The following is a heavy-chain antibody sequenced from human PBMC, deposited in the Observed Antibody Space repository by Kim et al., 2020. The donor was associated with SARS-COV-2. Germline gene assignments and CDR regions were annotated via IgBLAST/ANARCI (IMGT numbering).Heavy chain of an antibody. Sequence: GGSLRLSCAASEFTFTGYWMHWVRQAPGKGLVWVSRIDADGSVTNYADSVKGRFTISRDNAKNTLYLQMNSLRDADTAVYYCARALGYCSTSSCYMVGGYWGQGTLVTVSS. J-gene: IGHJ4*02. CDR2: IDADGSVT. CDR1: EFTFTGYW. V-gene: IGHV3-74*01. D-gene: IGHD2-2*01. CDR3: ARALGYCSTSSCYMVGGY.